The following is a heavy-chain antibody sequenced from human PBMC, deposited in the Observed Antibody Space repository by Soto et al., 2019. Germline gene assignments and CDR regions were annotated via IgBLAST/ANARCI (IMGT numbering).Heavy chain of an antibody. Sequence: PWGSLRLSCASSGFTFSSYGMHWVRQAPGKGLEWVAVIWYDGSNKYYADSVKGRFTISRDNSKNTLYLQMNSLRAEDMAVYYSARADYGDHYAYAHWGQGTLVTVSS. CDR2: IWYDGSNK. V-gene: IGHV3-33*01. CDR1: GFTFSSYG. J-gene: IGHJ4*02. D-gene: IGHD4-17*01. CDR3: ARADYGDHYAYAH.